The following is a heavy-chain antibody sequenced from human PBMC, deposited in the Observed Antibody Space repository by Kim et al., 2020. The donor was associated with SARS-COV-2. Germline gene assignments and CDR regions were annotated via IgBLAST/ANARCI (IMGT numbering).Heavy chain of an antibody. J-gene: IGHJ3*01. CDR2: ISSSGRAK. Sequence: GGSLRLSCAASGFAFSNYYMNWIRQAPGKGLEWVSYISSSGRAKFYADSVKGRFTISRDNAKYSLDLQMNSLRVEDTAVYFCVRDALLSTGWTPYAFDLWGQGTMVTVSS. CDR1: GFAFSNYY. D-gene: IGHD3-9*01. CDR3: VRDALLSTGWTPYAFDL. V-gene: IGHV3-11*01.